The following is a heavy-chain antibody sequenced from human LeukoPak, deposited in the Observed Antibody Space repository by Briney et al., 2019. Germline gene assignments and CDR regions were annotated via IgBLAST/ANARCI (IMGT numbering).Heavy chain of an antibody. J-gene: IGHJ4*02. CDR3: ARDVGYKSL. CDR1: GGSISGYY. V-gene: IGHV4-59*01. D-gene: IGHD5-24*01. Sequence: PSETLSLTCTVSGGSISGYYWSWIRQAPGKGLEWIGYNYYSGSTNYNPSLKSRVTISVDTSKNQFSLKLSSVTAADTAVYYCARDVGYKSLWGQGTLVTVSS. CDR2: NYYSGST.